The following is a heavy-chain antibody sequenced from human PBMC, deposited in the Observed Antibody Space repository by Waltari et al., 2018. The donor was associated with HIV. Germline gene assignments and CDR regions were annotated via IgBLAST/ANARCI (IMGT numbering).Heavy chain of an antibody. J-gene: IGHJ5*02. CDR3: ATNSGSYRQGWFDP. Sequence: QVQLVESGGGVVPPGTSLTLSCAASGFSFSDYAMSWVRQPPGKGLERVASVIYDGSNEDYADAVTGRFTVSRDNAKNTLYLQMDSLRPEDTAVYYCATNSGSYRQGWFDPWGQGTQVTVSS. CDR2: VIYDGSNE. V-gene: IGHV3-30*01. CDR1: GFSFSDYA. D-gene: IGHD1-26*01.